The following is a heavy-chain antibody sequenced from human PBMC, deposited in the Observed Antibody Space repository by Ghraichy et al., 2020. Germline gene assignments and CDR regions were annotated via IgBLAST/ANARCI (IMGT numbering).Heavy chain of an antibody. D-gene: IGHD3-10*01. V-gene: IGHV3-30-3*01. CDR1: GFAFSYYS. CDR2: FSYDGSNT. CDR3: ASGRGRFRDFLLWDGLDI. J-gene: IGHJ3*02. Sequence: GGSLRLSCTGSGFAFSYYSMHWVRQAPGKGLEWVSVFSYDGSNTYYADSVKGRFTISRDNSEYTVYLQMNRLRSEDTAVYYCASGRGRFRDFLLWDGLDIWGQGTMVTVSS.